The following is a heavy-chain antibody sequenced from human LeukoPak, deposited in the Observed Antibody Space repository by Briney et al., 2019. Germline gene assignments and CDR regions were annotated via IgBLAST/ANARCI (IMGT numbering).Heavy chain of an antibody. V-gene: IGHV3-30*03. Sequence: GGSLRLSCAASGFTFNSYGMHWVRQTPGKGLEWVAVISYDGGNKYYADSVKGRFTISRDNPKNTLYLQMNSLRAEDTAVYYCASGASSAWYYFDYWGQGTLVTVSS. D-gene: IGHD6-19*01. J-gene: IGHJ4*02. CDR2: ISYDGGNK. CDR3: ASGASSAWYYFDY. CDR1: GFTFNSYG.